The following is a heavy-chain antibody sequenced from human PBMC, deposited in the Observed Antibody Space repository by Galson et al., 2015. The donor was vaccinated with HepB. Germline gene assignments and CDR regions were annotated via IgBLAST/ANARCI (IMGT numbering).Heavy chain of an antibody. J-gene: IGHJ4*02. Sequence: SLRLSCAASGFTFSRYAMSWVRQAPGKGLEWVSAISGSGGSTYYADSVKGRFTISRDNSKNTLYLQMNSLRAEDTAVYYCAKTLGWELLLGEWDYWGQGTLVTVSS. CDR2: ISGSGGST. D-gene: IGHD1-26*01. CDR3: AKTLGWELLLGEWDY. CDR1: GFTFSRYA. V-gene: IGHV3-23*01.